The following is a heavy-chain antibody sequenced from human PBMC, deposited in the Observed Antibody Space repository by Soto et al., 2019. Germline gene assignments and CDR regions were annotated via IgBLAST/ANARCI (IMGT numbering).Heavy chain of an antibody. J-gene: IGHJ4*02. D-gene: IGHD5-18*01. CDR3: ARDQPGYSYGYGLGY. CDR1: GFTFSIYS. Sequence: PVESLRRSSGPSGFTFSIYSMNVVRQALGKGLEWVSSISSSSSYIYYADSVKGRFTISRDNAKNSLYLQMNSLRAEDTAVYYCARDQPGYSYGYGLGYWGQGT. CDR2: ISSSSSYI. V-gene: IGHV3-21*01.